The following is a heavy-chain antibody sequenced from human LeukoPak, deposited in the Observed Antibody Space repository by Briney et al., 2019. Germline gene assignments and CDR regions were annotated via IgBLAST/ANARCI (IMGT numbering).Heavy chain of an antibody. CDR2: IYYTGGT. V-gene: IGHV4-59*08. D-gene: IGHD3-22*01. J-gene: IGHJ4*02. Sequence: SETLSLTCTVSGGSISPYYWSWIRQPPGKGLEYIGYIYYTGGTNYNPSLKSRVTVSVDTSKNQFSLKLSSVTATDTAVYYCARGGGVTYYGSSGYLWYFDYWGQGTLVTVSS. CDR3: ARGGGVTYYGSSGYLWYFDY. CDR1: GGSISPYY.